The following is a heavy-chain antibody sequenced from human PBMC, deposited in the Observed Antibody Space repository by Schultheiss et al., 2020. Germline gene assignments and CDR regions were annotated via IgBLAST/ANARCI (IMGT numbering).Heavy chain of an antibody. CDR3: ARDPGEYGHS. V-gene: IGHV3-9*01. J-gene: IGHJ4*02. CDR2: ISWNSGSI. D-gene: IGHD4/OR15-4a*01. Sequence: GGSLRLSCAASGFTFDDYAMHWVRQAPGKGLEWVSGISWNSGSIGYADSVKGRFTISRDNAKNTLYLQMNSLRAEDTAVYYCARDPGEYGHSWGQGTLVTVSS. CDR1: GFTFDDYA.